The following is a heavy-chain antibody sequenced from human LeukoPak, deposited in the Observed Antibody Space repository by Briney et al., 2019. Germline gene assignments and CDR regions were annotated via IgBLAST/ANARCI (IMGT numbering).Heavy chain of an antibody. V-gene: IGHV3-23*01. D-gene: IGHD3-22*01. J-gene: IGHJ4*02. Sequence: GGSLRLSCAASGITFSSYAMSWVRQAPGNGLEWVSAISGSGGSTYYADSVKGRFTISRDNSKNTLYLQMNSLRAEDTAVYYCAKASAMIVVVSKHFDYWGQGTLVTVSS. CDR3: AKASAMIVVVSKHFDY. CDR1: GITFSSYA. CDR2: ISGSGGST.